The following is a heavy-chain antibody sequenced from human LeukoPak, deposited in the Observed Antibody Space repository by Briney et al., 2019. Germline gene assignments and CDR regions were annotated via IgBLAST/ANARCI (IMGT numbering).Heavy chain of an antibody. D-gene: IGHD6-19*01. V-gene: IGHV4-39*07. CDR3: ARERGSGWYIF. J-gene: IGHJ4*02. Sequence: PSETLSLTCTVSGGSISSSSYCWGWIRQPPGKGLEWIGSIYYSGSTYYNPSLKSRVTISVDTSKNQFSLKLSSVTAADTAVYYCARERGSGWYIFWGQGTLVTVSS. CDR2: IYYSGST. CDR1: GGSISSSSYC.